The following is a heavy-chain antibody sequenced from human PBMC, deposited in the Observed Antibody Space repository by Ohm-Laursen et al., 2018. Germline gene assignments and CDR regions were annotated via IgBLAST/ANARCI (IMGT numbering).Heavy chain of an antibody. CDR3: VGNFSRREQFDY. D-gene: IGHD3-3*01. CDR1: VFTFSSYT. V-gene: IGHV3-21*03. CDR2: ISGSSNFI. Sequence: SLTLSCTASVFTFSSYTMYWVRHAPAPGLGWVSSISGSSNFIYYADSLMGRFTISRANAKNSLYLPTTSVKAGATAVYYCVGNFSRREQFDYWGQGTLVTVSS. J-gene: IGHJ4*02.